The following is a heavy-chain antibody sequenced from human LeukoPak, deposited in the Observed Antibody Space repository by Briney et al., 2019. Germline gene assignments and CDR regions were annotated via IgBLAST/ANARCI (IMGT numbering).Heavy chain of an antibody. Sequence: SETLSLTCTVSGGSISSYYWSWIRQPPGKGLEWIGYIYYSGSTNYNPSLKSRVTISVDTSKKQFSLNLSSVTAADTAVYYCARHWRLQHWFDPWGQGTLVTVSS. J-gene: IGHJ5*02. V-gene: IGHV4-59*08. CDR3: ARHWRLQHWFDP. CDR2: IYYSGST. D-gene: IGHD6-25*01. CDR1: GGSISSYY.